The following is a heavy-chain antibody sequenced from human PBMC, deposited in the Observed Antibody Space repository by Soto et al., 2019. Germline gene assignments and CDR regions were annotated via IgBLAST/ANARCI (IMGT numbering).Heavy chain of an antibody. J-gene: IGHJ6*02. Sequence: GGSLRLSCAASGFIFTSYGMLWVRQAPGKGLEWMALILHDGSAEYYADSVRGRFTISRDNSKNTLYLQMNSLTAEDTAVYYCARSRDGYSFYFYYGMDGWGQGTTVTVSS. CDR2: ILHDGSAE. D-gene: IGHD4-4*01. V-gene: IGHV3-30*03. CDR3: ARSRDGYSFYFYYGMDG. CDR1: GFIFTSYG.